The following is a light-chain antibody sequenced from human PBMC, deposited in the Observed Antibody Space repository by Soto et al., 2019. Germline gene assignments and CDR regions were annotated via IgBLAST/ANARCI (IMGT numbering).Light chain of an antibody. J-gene: IGKJ2*01. CDR1: QSINTF. CDR3: QQTYRPSYT. V-gene: IGKV1-39*01. Sequence: DIQMTQSPSSLSASLGDRVTITCRASQSINTFLNWYQHQPGKAPKVLIYAASNLQTGVPSRFSGNGPGTEFTLTISSLQPEDSATYFCQQTYRPSYTFAQGTRLEIK. CDR2: AAS.